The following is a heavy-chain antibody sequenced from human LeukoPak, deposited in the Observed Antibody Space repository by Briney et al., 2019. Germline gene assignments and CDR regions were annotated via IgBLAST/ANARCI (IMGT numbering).Heavy chain of an antibody. CDR2: IYSGGNT. V-gene: IGHV3-53*01. Sequence: GASLRLSCTVSGFTVSSNSMSWVRQAPGKGLEWVSFIYSGGNTHYSDSVKGRFTISRDNSKNTLYLQMNSLRAEDTAVYYCARRAGEYSHPYDYWGQGTLVTVSS. CDR3: ARRAGEYSHPYDY. D-gene: IGHD4-17*01. CDR1: GFTVSSNS. J-gene: IGHJ4*02.